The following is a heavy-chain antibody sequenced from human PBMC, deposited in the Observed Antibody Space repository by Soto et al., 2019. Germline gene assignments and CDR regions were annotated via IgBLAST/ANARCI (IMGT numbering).Heavy chain of an antibody. CDR1: GGSISSSSYY. V-gene: IGHV4-39*01. D-gene: IGHD3-3*01. CDR2: IYYSGST. CDR3: ARSYYDFWSGYLDYYYYGMDV. J-gene: IGHJ6*02. Sequence: QLQLQESGPGLVKPSETLSLTCTVSGGSISSSSYYWGWIRQPPGKGLEWIGSIYYSGSTYYNPSLKSRVTISVDTSKNQFSLKLSSVTAADTAVYYCARSYYDFWSGYLDYYYYGMDVWGQGTTVTVSS.